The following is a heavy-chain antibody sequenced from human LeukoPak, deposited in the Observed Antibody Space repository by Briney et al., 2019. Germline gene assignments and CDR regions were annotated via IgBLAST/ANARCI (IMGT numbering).Heavy chain of an antibody. D-gene: IGHD3-10*01. CDR3: ARKLLWFGDQFDP. J-gene: IGHJ5*02. CDR1: GFTFSSYW. Sequence: PGGSLRLSCAASGFTFSSYWMHWVRQAPGKGLVWVSRINSDGSSTSYADSVKGRFTISRDNAKNSLYLQMNSLRAEDTAVYYCARKLLWFGDQFDPWGQGTLVTVSS. CDR2: INSDGSST. V-gene: IGHV3-74*01.